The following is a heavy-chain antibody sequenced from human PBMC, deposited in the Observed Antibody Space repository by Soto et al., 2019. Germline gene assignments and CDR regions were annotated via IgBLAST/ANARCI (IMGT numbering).Heavy chain of an antibody. V-gene: IGHV1-69*04. CDR2: IIPILDIA. J-gene: IGHJ4*02. CDR3: ARERTVAGNDY. D-gene: IGHD6-19*01. CDR1: GGTFSSYT. Sequence: ASVKVSYKASGGTFSSYTITCVRRAPGQGLEYMGRIIPILDIANYAQKFQGRVTMTRNTSISTAYMELSSLRSEDTAVYYCARERTVAGNDYWGQGTLVTVSS.